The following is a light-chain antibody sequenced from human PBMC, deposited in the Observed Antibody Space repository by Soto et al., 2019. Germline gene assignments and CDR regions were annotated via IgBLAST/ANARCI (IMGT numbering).Light chain of an antibody. CDR3: CSSAGGGTYV. CDR2: EVT. J-gene: IGLJ1*01. Sequence: QSVRTQPASGSGSAGQSIAISCTGTSSDVGSYDLVSWYQQHPGKAPKLMIYEVTKRPSGVSSRFSGSKSGNTASLTISGLQAEDDADYYCCSSAGGGTYVFGTGTKVTVL. CDR1: SSDVGSYDL. V-gene: IGLV2-23*02.